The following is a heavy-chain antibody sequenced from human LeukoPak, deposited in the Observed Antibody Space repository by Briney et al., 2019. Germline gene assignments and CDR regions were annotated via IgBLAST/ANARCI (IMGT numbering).Heavy chain of an antibody. D-gene: IGHD2-15*01. V-gene: IGHV1-2*02. CDR1: GYTFTGYY. J-gene: IGHJ5*02. CDR2: INPNSGGT. Sequence: ASVKVSCKASGYTFTGYYMHWVRQAPGQGLEWMGWINPNSGGTNYAQKFQGRVTMTRDTSISTAYMEPSRLRSDDTAVYYCARDSAIVVVVAATGMDNWFDPWGQGTLVTVSS. CDR3: ARDSAIVVVVAATGMDNWFDP.